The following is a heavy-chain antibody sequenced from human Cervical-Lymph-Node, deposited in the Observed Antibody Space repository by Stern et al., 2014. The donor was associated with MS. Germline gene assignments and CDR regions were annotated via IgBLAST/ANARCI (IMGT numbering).Heavy chain of an antibody. Sequence: VQLVESGAEVKKPGSSVKVSCKASGDSFNNFDIGWVRQAPGQGPEWLGGITPLFGTANYAQRLQDRVTFTADESTSTTYMELSRLTSEDTAIYYCARHQGGVSAFWGQGTLVTVSS. D-gene: IGHD2-8*01. V-gene: IGHV1-69*01. J-gene: IGHJ4*02. CDR3: ARHQGGVSAF. CDR2: ITPLFGTA. CDR1: GDSFNNFD.